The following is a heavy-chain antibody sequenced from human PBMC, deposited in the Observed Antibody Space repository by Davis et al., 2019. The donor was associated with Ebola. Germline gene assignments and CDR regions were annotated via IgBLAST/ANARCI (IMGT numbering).Heavy chain of an antibody. CDR2: IYYSESS. CDR1: GGSISNYY. D-gene: IGHD6-19*01. CDR3: ARDSRWLVPGTYYYGMDV. Sequence: SETLSLTCTLSGGSISNYYWSWIRQPPGKGLEWIGYIYYSESSNYNPSLKSRVTISVDTSKNHFSLKLSSVTAADTAVYYCARDSRWLVPGTYYYGMDVWGQGTTVTVSS. V-gene: IGHV4-59*01. J-gene: IGHJ6*02.